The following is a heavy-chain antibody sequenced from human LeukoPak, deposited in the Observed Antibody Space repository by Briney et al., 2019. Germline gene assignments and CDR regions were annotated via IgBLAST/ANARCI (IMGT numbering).Heavy chain of an antibody. J-gene: IGHJ5*02. Sequence: GRSLRLSCAASGFIFSDYYMTWIRQAPGKGLEWISYITTNGASTYYAGSVKGRFTISRDNAQNSLFLQMNSLRAEDTAIYYCARVGLDNTGWHISWFDPWGQGTLVTVSS. V-gene: IGHV3-11*01. CDR3: ARVGLDNTGWHISWFDP. D-gene: IGHD6-19*01. CDR2: ITTNGAST. CDR1: GFIFSDYY.